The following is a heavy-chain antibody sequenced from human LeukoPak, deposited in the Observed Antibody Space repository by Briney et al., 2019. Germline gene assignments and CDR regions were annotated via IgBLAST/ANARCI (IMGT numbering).Heavy chain of an antibody. Sequence: HPSETLSLTCSVSGGSIRSSNSFWGWIRQPPGERLEWIATIYYNGNTYYNPSLQSRVTISVDTSTNQFSLKLNSVIAADTAVYYCARATAAPSSYFFDHWGQGTLVTVSS. CDR2: IYYNGNT. CDR1: GGSIRSSNSF. D-gene: IGHD6-25*01. CDR3: ARATAAPSSYFFDH. J-gene: IGHJ4*02. V-gene: IGHV4-39*07.